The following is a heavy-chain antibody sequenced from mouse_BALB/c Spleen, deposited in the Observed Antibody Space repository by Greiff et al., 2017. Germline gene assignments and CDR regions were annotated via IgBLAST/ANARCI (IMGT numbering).Heavy chain of an antibody. Sequence: EVQVVESGGDLVKPGGSLKLSCAASGFTFSSYGMSWVRQTPDKRLEWVATISSGGSYTYYPDSVKGRFTISRDNAKNTLYLQMSSLKSEDTAMYYCAREANYGSSYFDYWGQGTTLTVSS. D-gene: IGHD1-1*01. J-gene: IGHJ2*01. CDR1: GFTFSSYG. CDR2: ISSGGSYT. V-gene: IGHV5-6*01. CDR3: AREANYGSSYFDY.